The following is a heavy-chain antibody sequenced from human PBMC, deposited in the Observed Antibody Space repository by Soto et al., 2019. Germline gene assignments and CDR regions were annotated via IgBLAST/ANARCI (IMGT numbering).Heavy chain of an antibody. J-gene: IGHJ5*02. Sequence: GGSLRLSCTASTFTFRAYWMSWVRQAPGKGLEWVANINQDGSEKYYVDSVKGRFTISRDNAKNSLYLQMNSLRAEDTAVYYCARDQISYYDSSGYMYNWFDPWGQGTLVTVSS. CDR1: TFTFRAYW. CDR2: INQDGSEK. D-gene: IGHD3-22*01. CDR3: ARDQISYYDSSGYMYNWFDP. V-gene: IGHV3-7*03.